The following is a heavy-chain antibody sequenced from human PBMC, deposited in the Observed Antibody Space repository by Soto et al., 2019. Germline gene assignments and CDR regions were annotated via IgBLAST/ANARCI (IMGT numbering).Heavy chain of an antibody. V-gene: IGHV1-3*01. D-gene: IGHD6-6*01. CDR1: GYTFTSYA. CDR3: ARAYSSSWLLYYFDY. J-gene: IGHJ4*02. Sequence: ASVKVSCKASGYTFTSYAMHWVRQAPGQRLEWMGWINAGNGNTKYSQKFQGRVTITRDTSASTAYMELSSLRSEDTAVYYCARAYSSSWLLYYFDYWGQGTLVTVS. CDR2: INAGNGNT.